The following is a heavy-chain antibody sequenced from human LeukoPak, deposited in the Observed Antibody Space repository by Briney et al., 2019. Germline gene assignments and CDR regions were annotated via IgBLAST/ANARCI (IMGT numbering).Heavy chain of an antibody. V-gene: IGHV4-30-2*01. CDR3: AKDGYCSSTNCYPAPY. D-gene: IGHD2-2*03. CDR1: GASISSGGYS. CDR2: IFHSGST. J-gene: IGHJ4*02. Sequence: PSETLSLTCAVSGASISSGGYSWTWIRQPPGKGLEWIGYIFHSGSTYYNPSLKSRVTISVDRSKNQFSLKLSSATAADTAVYYCAKDGYCSSTNCYPAPYWGQGTLVTVSS.